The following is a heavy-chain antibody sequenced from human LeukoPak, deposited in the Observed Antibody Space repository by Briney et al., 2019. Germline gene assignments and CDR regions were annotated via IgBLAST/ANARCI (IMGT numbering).Heavy chain of an antibody. J-gene: IGHJ6*02. CDR3: ARGPLRDYYGSGSYLRRTYGMDV. V-gene: IGHV4-34*01. CDR2: INHSGST. D-gene: IGHD3-10*01. CDR1: GVSFSGYY. Sequence: PSETLSLTCAVYGVSFSGYYWSWIRQPPGKGLEWIGEINHSGSTNCNPSLKSRVTISVDTSKNQFSLKLSSVTAADTAVYYCARGPLRDYYGSGSYLRRTYGMDVWGQGTTVTVSS.